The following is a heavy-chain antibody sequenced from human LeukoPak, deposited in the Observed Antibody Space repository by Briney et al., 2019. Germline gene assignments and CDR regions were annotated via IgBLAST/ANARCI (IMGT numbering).Heavy chain of an antibody. J-gene: IGHJ6*03. V-gene: IGHV4-34*01. Sequence: SETLSLTCAVNGGSFSGYYWSWIRQPPGKGLEWIGEINHSGSTNYNPSLKSRVTISVDTSKNQFSLKLSSVTAADTAVYYCARGNYYYYMDVWGKGTTVTVSS. CDR1: GGSFSGYY. CDR2: INHSGST. CDR3: ARGNYYYYMDV.